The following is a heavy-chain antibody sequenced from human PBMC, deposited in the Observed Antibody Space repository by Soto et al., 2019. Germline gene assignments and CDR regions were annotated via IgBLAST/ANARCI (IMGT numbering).Heavy chain of an antibody. J-gene: IGHJ6*02. V-gene: IGHV1-18*01. Sequence: QVQMVQSGSEMKKPGASVKVSCKAAGYTFISYSISWVRQVPGQGLEWLGRIITYNGNTNYAQKFQGRVTMTADTSTNTAYMDLRSVTSDDTAVYYCARDILTRFPWGSATAQYSFYGMEVWGQGTTVTVSS. CDR3: ARDILTRFPWGSATAQYSFYGMEV. CDR1: GYTFISYS. CDR2: IITYNGNT. D-gene: IGHD3-9*01.